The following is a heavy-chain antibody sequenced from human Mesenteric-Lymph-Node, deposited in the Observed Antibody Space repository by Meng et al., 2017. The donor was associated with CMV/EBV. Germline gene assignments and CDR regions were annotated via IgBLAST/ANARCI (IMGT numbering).Heavy chain of an antibody. CDR1: GFMFSNYG. V-gene: IGHV3-30*02. CDR2: IRDDGNNQ. D-gene: IGHD3-16*01. CDR3: ATYGGAVGIYGMDV. Sequence: GGSLRLSCVASGFMFSNYGMHWVRQGPGKGLEWVAFIRDDGNNQFYTDSVKGRFTVSRDNSKNTLYVQMNSLRAEDTAVYYCATYGGAVGIYGMDVWGQGTTVTVSS. J-gene: IGHJ6*02.